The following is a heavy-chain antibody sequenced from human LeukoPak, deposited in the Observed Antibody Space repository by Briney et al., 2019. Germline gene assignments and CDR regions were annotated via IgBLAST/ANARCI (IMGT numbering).Heavy chain of an antibody. Sequence: GRSLRLSCAASGFTFDDYAMHWVRQAPGKGLEWVSGISWNSGSIGYADSVKGRSTISRDNAKNSLYLQMNSLRAEDTALYYCAKDIGVSYYFNAFDIWGQGTMVTVSS. V-gene: IGHV3-9*01. CDR3: AKDIGVSYYFNAFDI. CDR2: ISWNSGSI. CDR1: GFTFDDYA. D-gene: IGHD1-26*01. J-gene: IGHJ3*02.